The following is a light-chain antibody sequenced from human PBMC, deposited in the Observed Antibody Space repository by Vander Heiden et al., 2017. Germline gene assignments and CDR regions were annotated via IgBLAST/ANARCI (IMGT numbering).Light chain of an antibody. CDR1: QAISNF. CDR3: HQNYTKPPT. Sequence: DIKMTKSPSSLFASVGDRVTITCRASQAISNFLPWYQQKPGKAPKLLIFVASSLQSGVPSRFSGSGSGTEFTLTISSLQPEDFATYYCHQNYTKPPTFGQGTKVEMK. CDR2: VAS. J-gene: IGKJ1*01. V-gene: IGKV1-16*01.